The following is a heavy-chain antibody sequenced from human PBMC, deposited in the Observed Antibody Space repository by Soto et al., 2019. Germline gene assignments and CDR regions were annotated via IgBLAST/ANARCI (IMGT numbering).Heavy chain of an antibody. Sequence: SVKVSCKASGGTFSSYAISWVRQAPGQGLEWMGGIIPIFGTANYAQKFQGRVTITADESTSTAYMELSSLRSEDTAVYYCARDGGIAAAMDVWGQGTTVTVSS. J-gene: IGHJ6*02. D-gene: IGHD6-13*01. V-gene: IGHV1-69*13. CDR3: ARDGGIAAAMDV. CDR2: IIPIFGTA. CDR1: GGTFSSYA.